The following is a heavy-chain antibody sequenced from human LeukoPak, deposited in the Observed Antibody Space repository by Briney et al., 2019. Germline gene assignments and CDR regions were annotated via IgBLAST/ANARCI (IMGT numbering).Heavy chain of an antibody. CDR3: AREYSSGWYPNWFDP. V-gene: IGHV1-18*01. Sequence: ASVTVSCKSSGYTFTSYGISWVRQAPGQGIGLMGWISVYNGNTNYAQKLQVRVTMTTHTSTSTAYMELRSLRSDDTGVYYCAREYSSGWYPNWFDPWGQGTLVTVSP. J-gene: IGHJ5*02. D-gene: IGHD6-19*01. CDR2: ISVYNGNT. CDR1: GYTFTSYG.